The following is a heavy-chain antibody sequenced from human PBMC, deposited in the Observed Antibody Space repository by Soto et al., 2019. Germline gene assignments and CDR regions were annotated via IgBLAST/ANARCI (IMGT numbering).Heavy chain of an antibody. V-gene: IGHV3-23*01. CDR2: ISGSGGST. D-gene: IGHD3-10*01. CDR1: GFTFSSYA. CDR3: AKDRDSDDVGAPIDY. J-gene: IGHJ4*02. Sequence: EVQLLESGGGLVQPGGSLRLSCTDSGFTFSSYAMSWDRQAPGKGLEWVSAISGSGGSTYYADSVKGRFTISRDNSKNTLYLQMNRLRAEDTAVFYCAKDRDSDDVGAPIDYWGQGTLVTVSS.